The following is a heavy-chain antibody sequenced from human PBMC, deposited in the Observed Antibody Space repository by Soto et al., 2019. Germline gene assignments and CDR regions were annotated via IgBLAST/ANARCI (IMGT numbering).Heavy chain of an antibody. D-gene: IGHD6-13*01. CDR3: ARDRSSSFPFDY. Sequence: GGSLRLSCAASGFTFSSYGMHWVRQAPGKGLEWVAVISYDGRNKYYADAVKGRFTISRDNSKNTLYLQMSSLRAEDTAVYYCARDRSSSFPFDYWGQGTLVTVSS. V-gene: IGHV3-30*03. CDR2: ISYDGRNK. J-gene: IGHJ4*02. CDR1: GFTFSSYG.